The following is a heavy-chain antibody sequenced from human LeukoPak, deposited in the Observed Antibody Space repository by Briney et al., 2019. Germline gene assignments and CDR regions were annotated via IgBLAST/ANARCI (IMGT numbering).Heavy chain of an antibody. D-gene: IGHD5-24*01. CDR2: INSSAGST. CDR1: GYTFTTYY. CDR3: ARDRLLGDGYNDYFDY. Sequence: GASVKVSCKASGYTFTTYYMHWVRQAPGQGLDWLGVINSSAGSTTYAQEFQGRLTMTRDTSTSTVYMELSSLRSDDTAMYYCARDRLLGDGYNDYFDYWGQGTLVTVSS. J-gene: IGHJ4*02. V-gene: IGHV1-46*01.